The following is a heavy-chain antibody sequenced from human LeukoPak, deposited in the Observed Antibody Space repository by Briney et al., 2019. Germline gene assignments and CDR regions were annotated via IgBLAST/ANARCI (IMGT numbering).Heavy chain of an antibody. V-gene: IGHV3-23*01. CDR3: AKGDDFLADYRYRFDY. CDR1: GFAFSSYV. Sequence: PGGSLRLSCEVSGFAFSSYVMSSVRQAPGNGLEWVSAIDSNGVTTNYADSVKGRFTISRDNSKNTLYLQLSSLRVEDTAVYYCAKGDDFLADYRYRFDYWGQGTLVTVSS. CDR2: IDSNGVTT. J-gene: IGHJ4*02. D-gene: IGHD3-9*01.